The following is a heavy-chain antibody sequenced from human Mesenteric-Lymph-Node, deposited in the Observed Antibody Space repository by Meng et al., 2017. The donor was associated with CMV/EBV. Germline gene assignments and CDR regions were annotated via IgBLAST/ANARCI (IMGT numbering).Heavy chain of an antibody. CDR3: TRAHVRVVVSTVVHAASDY. J-gene: IGHJ4*02. CDR1: GFTFSSYS. CDR2: INWSGGIT. V-gene: IGHV3-20*04. Sequence: GESLKISCAASGFTFSSYSMKWVRQAPGKGLEWVSGINWSGGITDYADSVKGRFTISRDNAKNSLYLQMNGLRVEDTALYYCTRAHVRVVVSTVVHAASDYWGRGTLVTVSS. D-gene: IGHD2-2*01.